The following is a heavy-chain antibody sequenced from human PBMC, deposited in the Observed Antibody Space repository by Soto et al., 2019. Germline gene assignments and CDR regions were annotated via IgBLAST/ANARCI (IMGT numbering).Heavy chain of an antibody. CDR2: INVGTDKT. CDR3: ARLEAGVKLDY. V-gene: IGHV1-3*01. J-gene: IGHJ4*02. CDR1: GYSFIKNA. Sequence: ASVKVSCKASGYSFIKNAIHWVRQAPGQRPEWMGWINVGTDKTKYSEKFQGRVTITTDTSASTAYMELTSLGSEDTAVYYCARLEAGVKLDYWGQGTPVTVSS.